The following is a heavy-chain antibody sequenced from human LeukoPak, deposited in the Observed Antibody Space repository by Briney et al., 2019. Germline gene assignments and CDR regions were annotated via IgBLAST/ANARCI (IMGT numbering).Heavy chain of an antibody. D-gene: IGHD5-24*01. CDR3: ASAVNYHSDY. V-gene: IGHV4-34*01. CDR1: GGSISDPF. Sequence: SETLSLTCAVSGGSISDPFWWWWIRQPSGQGLEWIGEIGPSGGTRHNPSLRSRVTISVDTSKKEVSLTLSSVTAADTAIYYCASAVNYHSDYWGLGTLVTVSS. J-gene: IGHJ4*02. CDR2: IGPSGGT.